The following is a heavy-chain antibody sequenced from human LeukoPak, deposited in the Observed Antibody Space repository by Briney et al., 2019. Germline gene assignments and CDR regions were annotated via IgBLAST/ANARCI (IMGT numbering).Heavy chain of an antibody. Sequence: PSETLSLTCTVSGVPITSYLWTWLGQARGKGVEGIGYIYYIGTTNYNPSLKSRATMSVDMSKNQFSLKLTSVTAADTAVYYCAREGYGSGSSHFMDVWGTGTTVTVSS. CDR1: GVPITSYL. D-gene: IGHD3-10*01. V-gene: IGHV4-59*01. CDR2: IYYIGTT. CDR3: AREGYGSGSSHFMDV. J-gene: IGHJ6*03.